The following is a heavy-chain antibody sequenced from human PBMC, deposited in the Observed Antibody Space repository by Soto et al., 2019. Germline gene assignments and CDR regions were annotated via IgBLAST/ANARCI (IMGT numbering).Heavy chain of an antibody. Sequence: QVQLQESGPGLVKPSETLSLTCTVSGGSVSSGSYYWSWIRQPPGKGLEWIGYIYYSGSTNYNPSLKSRVTISVDTSKNQFSLKLSSVTAVDTAVYYCARVEGFYYDSSGYAEYWGQGTLVTVS. V-gene: IGHV4-61*01. CDR1: GGSVSSGSYY. CDR3: ARVEGFYYDSSGYAEY. J-gene: IGHJ4*02. CDR2: IYYSGST. D-gene: IGHD3-22*01.